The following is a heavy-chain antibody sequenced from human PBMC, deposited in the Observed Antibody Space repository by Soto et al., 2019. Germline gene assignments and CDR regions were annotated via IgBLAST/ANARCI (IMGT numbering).Heavy chain of an antibody. J-gene: IGHJ6*02. V-gene: IGHV3-23*01. CDR1: GFTFSSYA. CDR3: AKEQDIVLMVYAPGLGYGMDV. CDR2: ISGSGGST. Sequence: EVQLLESGGGLVQPGGSLRLSCAASGFTFSSYAMSWVRQAPGQGLEWVSAISGSGGSTYYADSVKGRFTISRDNSKNTLYLQMNSRRAEDTAVYYCAKEQDIVLMVYAPGLGYGMDVWGQGTTVTVSS. D-gene: IGHD2-8*01.